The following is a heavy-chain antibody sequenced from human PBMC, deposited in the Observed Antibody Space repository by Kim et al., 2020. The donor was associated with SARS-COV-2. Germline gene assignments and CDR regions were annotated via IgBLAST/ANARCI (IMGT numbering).Heavy chain of an antibody. Sequence: AQKFQSRVTMTSDTATSTVYMELSSLRSEDTAVYYCARDQFGVVISFDYWGQGTLVTVSS. CDR3: ARDQFGVVISFDY. J-gene: IGHJ4*02. V-gene: IGHV1-46*01. D-gene: IGHD3-3*01.